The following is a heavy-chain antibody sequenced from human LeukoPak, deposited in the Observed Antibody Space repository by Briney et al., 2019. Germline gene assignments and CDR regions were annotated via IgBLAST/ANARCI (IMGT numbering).Heavy chain of an antibody. J-gene: IGHJ4*02. Sequence: PSETLFLTCAVYGDSFSGHYWSWIRQPPGKGLEWIGEITDGGRTSYSPSLKSRATISIVPSQSQFSLQLDSVTAADTAIYYCVRRTRVAMPNALDLISDFWGQGTLVTVSS. CDR2: ITDGGRT. D-gene: IGHD2-2*01. CDR1: GDSFSGHY. V-gene: IGHV4-34*01. CDR3: VRRTRVAMPNALDLISDF.